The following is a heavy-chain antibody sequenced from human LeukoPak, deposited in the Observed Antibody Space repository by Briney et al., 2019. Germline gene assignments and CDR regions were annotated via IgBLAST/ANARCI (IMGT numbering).Heavy chain of an antibody. V-gene: IGHV3-21*01. CDR3: AREGGGDAFDI. D-gene: IGHD2-15*01. J-gene: IGHJ3*02. CDR2: TSSSSSYI. Sequence: GGSLRLSCAASGFTFSSYSMNWVRQAPGKGLEWVSSTSSSSSYIYYADSVKGRFTISRDNAKNSLYLQMNSLRAEDTAVYYCAREGGGDAFDIWGQGTMVTVSS. CDR1: GFTFSSYS.